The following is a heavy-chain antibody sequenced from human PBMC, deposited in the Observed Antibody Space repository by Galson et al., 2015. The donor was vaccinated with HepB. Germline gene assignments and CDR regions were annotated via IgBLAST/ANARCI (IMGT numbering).Heavy chain of an antibody. D-gene: IGHD3-10*01. Sequence: ETLSLTCTVSGGSISSSAYYWGWIRQPPGKGLEWIGSVYYSGRTYYNPSLNSRVTTSMDTSETQFSLRRSSVTAADTAVYFCARHILFGEIPDYFDYWGQGILVTVSS. CDR3: ARHILFGEIPDYFDY. V-gene: IGHV4-39*01. J-gene: IGHJ4*02. CDR2: VYYSGRT. CDR1: GGSISSSAYY.